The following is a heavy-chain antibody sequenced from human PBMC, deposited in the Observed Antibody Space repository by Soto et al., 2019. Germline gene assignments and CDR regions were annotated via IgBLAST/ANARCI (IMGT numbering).Heavy chain of an antibody. CDR3: ARDRRVLPDRWQTGFAFDI. J-gene: IGHJ3*02. V-gene: IGHV3-33*01. Sequence: GGSLRLSCAASGFTFSSYGMHWVRQAPGKGLEWVAVIWYDGSNKYYADSVKGRFTISRDNSKNTLYLQMNSLRAEDTAVYYCARDRRVLPDRWQTGFAFDIWGQGTMVTVSS. CDR1: GFTFSSYG. CDR2: IWYDGSNK. D-gene: IGHD2-15*01.